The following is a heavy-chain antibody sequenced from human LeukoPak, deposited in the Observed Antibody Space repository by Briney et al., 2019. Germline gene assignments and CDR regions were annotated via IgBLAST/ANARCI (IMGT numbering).Heavy chain of an antibody. CDR1: GFTFSSYA. CDR2: ISGSGGST. D-gene: IGHD3-16*01. Sequence: GGSLRLSCAASGFTFSSYAMSWVRQAPGKGLEWVSAISGSGGSTYYADSVKGRFTISRDSSKNTPYLQLNSLRADDTAVYYCATSVGGGNIDYWGQGALVTVSS. V-gene: IGHV3-23*01. CDR3: ATSVGGGNIDY. J-gene: IGHJ4*02.